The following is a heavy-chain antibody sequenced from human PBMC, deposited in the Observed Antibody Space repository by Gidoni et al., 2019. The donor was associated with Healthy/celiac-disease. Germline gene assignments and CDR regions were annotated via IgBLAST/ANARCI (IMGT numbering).Heavy chain of an antibody. V-gene: IGHV3-30*03. Sequence: QAQLVESGGGVVQPGGSLRLSCAASGFTFSSYGMHWVRQAPGKGLEWVAVISYDGSNKYYADSVKGRFTISRDNSKNTLYLQMNSLRAEDTAVYYCATPSVRGVIIGTFDYWGQGTLVTVSS. D-gene: IGHD3-10*01. CDR3: ATPSVRGVIIGTFDY. CDR2: ISYDGSNK. J-gene: IGHJ4*02. CDR1: GFTFSSYG.